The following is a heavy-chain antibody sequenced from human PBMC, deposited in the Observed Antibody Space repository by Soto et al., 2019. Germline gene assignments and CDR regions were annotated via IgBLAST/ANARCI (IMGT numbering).Heavy chain of an antibody. CDR1: GGTFSSYA. CDR2: IIPIFGTA. Sequence: ASVKVSCKASGGTFSSYAISWVRQAPGQGLEWMGGIIPIFGTANYAQKFQGRVTITPDESTSTAYMELSSLRSEDTAVYYCARGGWQQLAANYYGMDVWGQGTTVTVSS. V-gene: IGHV1-69*13. CDR3: ARGGWQQLAANYYGMDV. J-gene: IGHJ6*02. D-gene: IGHD6-13*01.